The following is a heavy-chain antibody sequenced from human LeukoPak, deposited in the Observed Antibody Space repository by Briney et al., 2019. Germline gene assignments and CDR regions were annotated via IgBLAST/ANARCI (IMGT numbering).Heavy chain of an antibody. Sequence: GRSLRLSCAAAGFTFSSYGMRWGRQAPGKGLGWGAVISYDGTNKYYADSGKGRFTISRDNPKNTVYLQMNSLRAEDTAVYYCAKDHMIVVVITRGIDYWGQGTLVTVSS. CDR3: AKDHMIVVVITRGIDY. D-gene: IGHD3-22*01. J-gene: IGHJ4*02. CDR2: ISYDGTNK. CDR1: GFTFSSYG. V-gene: IGHV3-30*18.